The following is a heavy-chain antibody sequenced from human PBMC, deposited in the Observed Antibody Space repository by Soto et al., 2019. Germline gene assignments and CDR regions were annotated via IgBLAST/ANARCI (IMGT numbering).Heavy chain of an antibody. Sequence: QVQLVESGGGVVQPGRSLRLSCAASGFTFSSYGMHWVRQAPGKGLEWVAGIWYDGSNKYYADSVKGRFTISRDNSKNTLYLQMNRLRAEDTAVYYCAIAQTYCSSNSCFLGPDYYYYYMDVWVKGGTVTVSS. V-gene: IGHV3-33*01. CDR2: IWYDGSNK. D-gene: IGHD2-2*01. CDR3: AIAQTYCSSNSCFLGPDYYYYYMDV. CDR1: GFTFSSYG. J-gene: IGHJ6*03.